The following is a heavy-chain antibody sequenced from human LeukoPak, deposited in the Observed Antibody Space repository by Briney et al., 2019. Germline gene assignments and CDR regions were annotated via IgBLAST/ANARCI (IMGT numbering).Heavy chain of an antibody. J-gene: IGHJ4*02. CDR2: ISYDGSNK. V-gene: IGHV3-30-3*01. CDR3: ARDPTRQLVLTYYFDY. D-gene: IGHD6-6*01. CDR1: GFTFSSYA. Sequence: GGSLRLSCAASGFTFSSYAMHWVRQAPGKGLEWVAVISYDGSNKYYADSVKGRFTISRDNPKNTLYLQMNSLRAEDTAVYYCARDPTRQLVLTYYFDYWGQGTLVTVSS.